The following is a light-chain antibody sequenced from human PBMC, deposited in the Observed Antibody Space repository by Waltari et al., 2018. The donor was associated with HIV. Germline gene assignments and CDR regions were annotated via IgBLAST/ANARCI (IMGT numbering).Light chain of an antibody. CDR3: QQSYTTPRT. CDR2: AAS. V-gene: IGKV1-39*01. CDR1: QSISSY. J-gene: IGKJ1*01. Sequence: DIQMTQSPSSLSASVGDRVTITCRASQSISSYLNCYQQKPGKAPKVLIYAASSLQSGVPSRFSGSGSGTDFTLTITSLQPEDFATYYCQQSYTTPRTFGQGTKVEIK.